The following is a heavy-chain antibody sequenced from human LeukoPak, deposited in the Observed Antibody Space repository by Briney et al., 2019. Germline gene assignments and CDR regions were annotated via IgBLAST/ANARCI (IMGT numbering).Heavy chain of an antibody. CDR1: GFSISGGYF. Sequence: SETLSLTCSVSGFSISGGYFWGWIRQPPGKGLEWIGIIFHSGYTRYNPSFKSRVTVSVDTSKNQFSLRLSSVTAADTAMYYCARVWGLSSHTWFDPWGQGTLVTVSS. D-gene: IGHD3-16*01. CDR3: ARVWGLSSHTWFDP. J-gene: IGHJ5*02. V-gene: IGHV4-38-2*02. CDR2: IFHSGYT.